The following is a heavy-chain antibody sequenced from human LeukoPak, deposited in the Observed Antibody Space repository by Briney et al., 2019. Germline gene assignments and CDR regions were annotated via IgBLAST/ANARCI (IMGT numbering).Heavy chain of an antibody. D-gene: IGHD1-1*01. V-gene: IGHV4-39*07. Sequence: SETLSLTCVVSGGSISSTSYYWGWIRQPPGKGLEWIGSIYYSGSTYYSPSLKSRVTISVDTSKNQFSLKLSSVSAADTAVYYCATSTTGTTYAFDIWGQGTMVTVSS. CDR1: GGSISSTSYY. CDR2: IYYSGST. CDR3: ATSTTGTTYAFDI. J-gene: IGHJ3*02.